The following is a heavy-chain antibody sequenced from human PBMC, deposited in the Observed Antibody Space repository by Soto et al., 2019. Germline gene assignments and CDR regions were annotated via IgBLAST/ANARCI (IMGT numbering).Heavy chain of an antibody. CDR1: GGSFSGYY. V-gene: IGHV4-34*01. D-gene: IGHD6-19*01. J-gene: IGHJ4*02. CDR3: ARSSGWYAKGDEY. Sequence: QVQLQQWGAGLLKPSETLSLTCAVYGGSFSGYYWSWIRQPPGKGLEWIGEINHSGSTNYNPSLKSRVTISVDTSKNQVSLQLSSVTAADTAVYYCARSSGWYAKGDEYWGQGTLVTVSS. CDR2: INHSGST.